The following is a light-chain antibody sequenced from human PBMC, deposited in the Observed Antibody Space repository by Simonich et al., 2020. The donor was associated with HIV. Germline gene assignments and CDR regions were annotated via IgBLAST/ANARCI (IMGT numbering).Light chain of an antibody. CDR3: QQYNSFPYT. CDR1: QDISNY. J-gene: IGKJ2*01. V-gene: IGKV1-33*01. Sequence: DIQMTQSPSSLSASVGDRATITCQASQDISNYLNWYHQKSGKALKLLIYDASNLKTGVPSRFSGSGSGTDFTLTISSLQPEDFGTYYCQQYNSFPYTFGQGTKVEI. CDR2: DAS.